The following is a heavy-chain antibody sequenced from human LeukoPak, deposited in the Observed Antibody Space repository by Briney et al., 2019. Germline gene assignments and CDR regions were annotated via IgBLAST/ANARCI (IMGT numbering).Heavy chain of an antibody. CDR3: ARDYYYGRAFDV. V-gene: IGHV3-53*01. Sequence: GGSLRLSCAASGFAVSSNYMNWVRQAPGKGLEWVSILYSDGSTYYADSVKGRFTISRDKSKNTVYLQMNSLRAEDTAVYYCARDYYYGRAFDVWGQGTTVTVSS. CDR2: LYSDGST. J-gene: IGHJ3*01. D-gene: IGHD3-10*01. CDR1: GFAVSSNY.